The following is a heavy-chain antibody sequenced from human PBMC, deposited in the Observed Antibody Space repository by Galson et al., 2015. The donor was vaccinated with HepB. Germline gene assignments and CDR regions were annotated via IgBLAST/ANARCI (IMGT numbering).Heavy chain of an antibody. J-gene: IGHJ4*02. CDR3: ARAIGYSYGYAY. Sequence: CAISGDSVSSGSAAWNWIRQSPSRGLEWLGRTYYRSKWFNDYAVSVKSRVTINADTSKNQISLQLNSVTPEDTAVYYCARAIGYSYGYAYWGQGTLVTVSS. CDR2: TYYRSKWFN. D-gene: IGHD5-18*01. CDR1: GDSVSSGSAA. V-gene: IGHV6-1*01.